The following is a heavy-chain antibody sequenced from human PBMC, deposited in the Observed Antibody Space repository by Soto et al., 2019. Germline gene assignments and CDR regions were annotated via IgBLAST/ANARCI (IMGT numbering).Heavy chain of an antibody. CDR2: VRSDGDTT. D-gene: IGHD1-26*01. J-gene: IGHJ4*02. Sequence: EVQVLESGGGLVQPGGSLRLSCAASGFIFGNFGMNWVRQAPGKGLEWVSGVRSDGDTTYNAESVEGRFTVFRDTSRNTVYLQMNNLRAEDTAICYCAKGKGVGATPDGANCWGQGTLVTVSS. CDR1: GFIFGNFG. CDR3: AKGKGVGATPDGANC. V-gene: IGHV3-23*01.